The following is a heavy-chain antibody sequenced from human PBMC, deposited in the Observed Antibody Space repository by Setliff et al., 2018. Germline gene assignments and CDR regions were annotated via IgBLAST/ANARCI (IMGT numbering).Heavy chain of an antibody. J-gene: IGHJ4*02. CDR1: GYSISSGSH. CDR2: IHHSGTT. CDR3: ARAPIVSSGWTQYYFDY. D-gene: IGHD6-19*01. V-gene: IGHV4-38-2*01. Sequence: PSETLSLTCAVSGYSISSGSHWGWIRQPPGKGLGWIGSIHHSGTTLYNPSLTSRVTVSVDTSRNRFSLRLTSLTAADTAVYYCARAPIVSSGWTQYYFDYWGQGTLVTVSS.